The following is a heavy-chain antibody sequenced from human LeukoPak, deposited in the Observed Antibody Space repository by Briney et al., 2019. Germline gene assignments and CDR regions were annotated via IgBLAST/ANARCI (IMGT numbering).Heavy chain of an antibody. CDR1: GDSVSGNNIA. J-gene: IGHJ4*02. V-gene: IGHV6-1*01. CDR2: TYYRSKWYN. Sequence: SQTLSLTCAISGDSVSGNNIAYNWIRQSPSRGLEWLGRTYYRSKWYNDYAVSVKSRITISPDTSKNQLALQLKSVTPEDTAVYYCAREFRHTFDYWGQGTLVTVSS. CDR3: AREFRHTFDY.